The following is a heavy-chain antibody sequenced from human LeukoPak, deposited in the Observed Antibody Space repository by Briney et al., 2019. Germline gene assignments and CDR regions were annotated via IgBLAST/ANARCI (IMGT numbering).Heavy chain of an antibody. J-gene: IGHJ4*02. CDR2: IYYSGST. D-gene: IGHD3-22*01. CDR3: ARFLGDTYYYDSSGYYSRYYFDY. CDR1: GGSISSSSYY. Sequence: SETLSLTCTVSGGSISSSSYYWGWIRQPPGKGLEWIGSIYYSGSTYYNPSLKSRVTISVDTSKNQFSLKLSSVTAADTAVYYCARFLGDTYYYDSSGYYSRYYFDYWGQGTLVTVSS. V-gene: IGHV4-39*01.